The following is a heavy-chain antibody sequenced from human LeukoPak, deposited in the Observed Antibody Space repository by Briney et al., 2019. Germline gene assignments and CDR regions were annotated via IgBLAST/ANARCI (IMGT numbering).Heavy chain of an antibody. V-gene: IGHV3-21*01. CDR1: GFTFSTYN. J-gene: IGHJ4*02. D-gene: IGHD3-22*01. Sequence: GGSLRLSCAASGFTFSTYNMNWVRQAPGKGLEWVSSITSSSSYIYYADSVRGRFTISRDNAKNSLYLQMNSLRAEDTAVYYCVRDFHRRLYDTNYYFYWGQGTLVTVSS. CDR2: ITSSSSYI. CDR3: VRDFHRRLYDTNYYFY.